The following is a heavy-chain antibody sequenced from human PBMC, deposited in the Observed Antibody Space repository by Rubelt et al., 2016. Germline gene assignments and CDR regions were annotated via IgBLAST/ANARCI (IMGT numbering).Heavy chain of an antibody. CDR2: IKQDGSEK. V-gene: IGHV3-7*01. Sequence: EVQLVESGGGLVQPGGSLRLSCAASGFTFSGYWMTWVRQTPGKGLEWVAIIKQDGSEKYYVDSVKGRFTISRDNAKNSLYLQLNSLRVEDTAVYYCARARGSYWGQGTLVSVSS. J-gene: IGHJ4*02. CDR3: ARARGSY. CDR1: GFTFSGYW.